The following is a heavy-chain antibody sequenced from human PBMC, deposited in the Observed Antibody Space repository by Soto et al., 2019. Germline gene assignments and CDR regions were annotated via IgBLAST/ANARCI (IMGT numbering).Heavy chain of an antibody. CDR2: IDPSDSYT. J-gene: IGHJ6*02. Sequence: PVASLKISCKVSGYSFTSYWISWVRQMPGKGLEWMGRIDPSDSYTNYSPSFQGHVTISADKSISTAYLQWSSLKASDTAMYYCARHERGSSPPDVWGQGTTVTVSS. CDR1: GYSFTSYW. V-gene: IGHV5-10-1*01. CDR3: ARHERGSSPPDV. D-gene: IGHD6-13*01.